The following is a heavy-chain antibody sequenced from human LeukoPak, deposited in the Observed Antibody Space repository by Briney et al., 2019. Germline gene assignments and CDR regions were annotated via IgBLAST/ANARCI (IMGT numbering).Heavy chain of an antibody. CDR3: AKDEITMIGPDAFDI. Sequence: GGSLRLSCAASGFTFNSYGMNWVRQAPGKGLEWVSAISGSGGSTYYADSVKGRFTISRDNSKNTLHLQMNSLRAEDTAVYYCAKDEITMIGPDAFDIWGQGTMVTVSS. CDR1: GFTFNSYG. CDR2: ISGSGGST. J-gene: IGHJ3*02. D-gene: IGHD3-22*01. V-gene: IGHV3-23*01.